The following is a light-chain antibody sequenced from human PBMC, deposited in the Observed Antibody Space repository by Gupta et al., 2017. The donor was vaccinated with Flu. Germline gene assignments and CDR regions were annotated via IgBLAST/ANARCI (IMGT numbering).Light chain of an antibody. CDR1: QSISSY. CDR2: AAS. J-gene: IGKJ1*01. CDR3: QQSYSTLWT. Sequence: IQMTQAPCCLSASVGDRVTSTGRASQSISSYLDWYQQKPGKAPKLLIYAASSLQSGVPSRFSGSGSGTDFTLTISRLQPEDFATYYCQQSYSTLWTFGQGTQVEIK. V-gene: IGKV1-39*01.